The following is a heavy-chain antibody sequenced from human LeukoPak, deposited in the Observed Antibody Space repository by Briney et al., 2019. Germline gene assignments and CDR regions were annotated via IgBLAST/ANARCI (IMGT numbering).Heavy chain of an antibody. CDR1: GFTFNNYN. CDR2: MWGDASNK. Sequence: PGGSLRLSCAASGFTFNNYNMHWLRQAPGKGLEWVTVMWGDASNKNYADSVKGRFTISRDKSKKTLSLKMNSLRAEDMAVYYRAKDRRDFGEINYFAYGGRETLATVSS. CDR3: AKDRRDFGEINYFAY. V-gene: IGHV3-30*02. J-gene: IGHJ4*02. D-gene: IGHD3-10*01.